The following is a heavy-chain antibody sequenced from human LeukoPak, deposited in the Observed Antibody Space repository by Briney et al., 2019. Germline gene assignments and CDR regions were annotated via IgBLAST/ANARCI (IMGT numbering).Heavy chain of an antibody. CDR3: AREVAASAFDI. CDR1: GFTFSSYS. CDR2: ISSSSSYI. V-gene: IGHV3-21*01. J-gene: IGHJ3*02. Sequence: GGSLRLSCAASGFTFSSYSMNWVRQAPGKGLEWVSSISSSSSYIYYADSVKGRSTISRDNAKNSLYLQMNSLRAEDTAVYYCAREVAASAFDIWGQGTMVTVSS. D-gene: IGHD2-15*01.